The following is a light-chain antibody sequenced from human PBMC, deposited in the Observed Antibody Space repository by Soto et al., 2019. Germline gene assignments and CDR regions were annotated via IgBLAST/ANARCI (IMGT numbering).Light chain of an antibody. CDR2: DAS. CDR3: QQYNNWLPWT. Sequence: ILMTQSPATLSVSPGERATLSCRASQSVSNNLAWYQQKPGQAPRLLIYDASTRATGIPARFSGSGSGTELTLTLSGLQSEDFEVYYCQQYNNWLPWTFGQGTKVEIK. CDR1: QSVSNN. J-gene: IGKJ1*01. V-gene: IGKV3-15*01.